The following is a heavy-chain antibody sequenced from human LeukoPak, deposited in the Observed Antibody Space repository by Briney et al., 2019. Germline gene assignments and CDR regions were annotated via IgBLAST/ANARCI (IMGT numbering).Heavy chain of an antibody. CDR1: GYTFTGYY. CDR2: INPNSGGT. V-gene: IGHV1-2*02. J-gene: IGHJ3*02. Sequence: ASVKVSCKASGYTFTGYYMHWVRQAPGQGLEWMGWINPNSGGTNYAQRFQGRVTMTRDTSISTAYMELSRLRSDDTAVYYCARVSRAISAFDIWGQGTMVTVSS. CDR3: ARVSRAISAFDI. D-gene: IGHD2-2*02.